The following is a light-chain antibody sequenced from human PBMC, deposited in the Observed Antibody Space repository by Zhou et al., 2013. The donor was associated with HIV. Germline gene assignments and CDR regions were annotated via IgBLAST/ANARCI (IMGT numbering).Light chain of an antibody. CDR1: QSISSCRRCH. J-gene: IGKJ1*01. CDR3: QQSYSNPRT. Sequence: DIQMTQSPSSLSASVGDRVTITCRTSQSISSCRRCHLNWYQQKPGKAPNLLIYAASSLQSGVPSRFSGSGSGTDFTLTISSLQPEDFATYYCQQSYSNPRTFGQGTKVEIK. CDR2: AAS. V-gene: IGKV1-39*01.